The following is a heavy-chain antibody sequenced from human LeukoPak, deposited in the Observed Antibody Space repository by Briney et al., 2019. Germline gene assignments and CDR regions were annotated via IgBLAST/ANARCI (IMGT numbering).Heavy chain of an antibody. CDR2: ISGSGGST. CDR1: GISFSTYA. Sequence: GGSLRLSCAASGISFSTYAMSWVRQAPGKGLEWVSAISGSGGSTYYADSVKGRFTISRDNSKNTLYLQMNSLRAEDTAVYSCAKYLYQNYYYGMDVWGQGTTVTVSS. V-gene: IGHV3-23*01. D-gene: IGHD2-2*01. CDR3: AKYLYQNYYYGMDV. J-gene: IGHJ6*02.